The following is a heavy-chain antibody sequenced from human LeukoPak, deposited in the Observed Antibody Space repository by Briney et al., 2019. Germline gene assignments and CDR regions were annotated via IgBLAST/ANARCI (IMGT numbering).Heavy chain of an antibody. J-gene: IGHJ6*03. CDR1: GGSISSYY. Sequence: PSETLSLTCTVSGGSISSYYWSWIRQPPGKGLEWIGYIYYSGSTNYNPSLKSRGTISVDTSKNQFSLKLSSVTAADTAVYYCARGNTYYDILTGWLDYYYYYMDVWGKGTTVTISS. CDR2: IYYSGST. CDR3: ARGNTYYDILTGWLDYYYYYMDV. D-gene: IGHD3-9*01. V-gene: IGHV4-59*01.